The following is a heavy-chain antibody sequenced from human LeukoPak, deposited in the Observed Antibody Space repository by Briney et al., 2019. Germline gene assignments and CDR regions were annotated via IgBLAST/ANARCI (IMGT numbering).Heavy chain of an antibody. Sequence: GASVKVSCKASGYTFTTYAMNWVRQASGQGLEWMGWINTNTGNPTYAQGFTGRFVFSLHTSVSTAFLQISSLKAEDTAVYYCARGAKFWSGYYPGYWGQGTLSPSPQ. CDR3: ARGAKFWSGYYPGY. CDR1: GYTFTTYA. CDR2: INTNTGNP. J-gene: IGHJ4*02. V-gene: IGHV7-4-1*02. D-gene: IGHD3-3*01.